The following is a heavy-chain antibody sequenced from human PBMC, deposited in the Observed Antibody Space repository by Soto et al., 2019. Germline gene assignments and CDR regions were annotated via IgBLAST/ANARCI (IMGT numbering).Heavy chain of an antibody. CDR1: AGSITTSY. CDR3: ASSGIVGREVNTWFDP. J-gene: IGHJ5*02. CDR2: TSYRGST. V-gene: IGHV4-59*01. Sequence: SETLSLTCTVSAGSITTSYWSWIRQPLGKALEWIGYTSYRGSTNYNPSLKSRLTISIDTSKSQISLKLTSMTTADTAVYYCASSGIVGREVNTWFDPWGQGTLVTVSS. D-gene: IGHD3-22*01.